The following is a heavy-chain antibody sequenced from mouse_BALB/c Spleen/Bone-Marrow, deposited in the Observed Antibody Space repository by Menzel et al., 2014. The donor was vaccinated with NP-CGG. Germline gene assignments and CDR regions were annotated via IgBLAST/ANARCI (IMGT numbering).Heavy chain of an antibody. CDR1: GYTFTSYV. V-gene: IGHV1-14*01. J-gene: IGHJ2*01. D-gene: IGHD1-1*01. CDR3: ARGTTAVGDY. CDR2: INPFNDGI. Sequence: EVQLQQSGPELVKPGASVKMSCMASGYTFTSYVMHWVKQKPGQGLEWIGYINPFNDGIEYNEKFKVKATLTSDKSSSTAYMELSSLTSEDSAVYCCARGTTAVGDYWGQGTTLTVSS.